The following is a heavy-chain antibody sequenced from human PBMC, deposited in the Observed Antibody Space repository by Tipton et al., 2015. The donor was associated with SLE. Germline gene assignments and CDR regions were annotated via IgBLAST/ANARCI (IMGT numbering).Heavy chain of an antibody. CDR1: GGSISSYY. V-gene: IGHV4-59*08. CDR2: IYYSGST. Sequence: TLSLTCTVSGGSISSYYWSWIRQPPGKGLEWIGYIYYSGSTNYNPSLKSRVTISVDTSKTLLSLKLTFVTAADTAVYYCARHVTYYGSGRVWFDPWGQGTLVTVSS. J-gene: IGHJ5*02. CDR3: ARHVTYYGSGRVWFDP. D-gene: IGHD3-10*01.